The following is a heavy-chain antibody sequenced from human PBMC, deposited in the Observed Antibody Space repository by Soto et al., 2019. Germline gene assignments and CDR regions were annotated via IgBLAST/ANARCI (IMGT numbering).Heavy chain of an antibody. CDR1: GFTFSSYW. Sequence: EVQLLESGGGLVQPGGSLRLSCAASGFTFSSYWMSWVRQAPGKGLEWVANIKEDGSERYYVDSVKGRFTISRDNAKNSLYLQMNSLRAEDTAVYYCARATGADKEDYWGQGTLVTVSS. V-gene: IGHV3-7*04. D-gene: IGHD3-10*01. J-gene: IGHJ4*02. CDR3: ARATGADKEDY. CDR2: IKEDGSER.